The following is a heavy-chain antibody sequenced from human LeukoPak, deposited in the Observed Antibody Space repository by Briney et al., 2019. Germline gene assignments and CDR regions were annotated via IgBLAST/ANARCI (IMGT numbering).Heavy chain of an antibody. CDR2: INPNSGGT. J-gene: IGHJ4*02. V-gene: IGHV1-2*06. Sequence: GASVKVSCKASGYTFTGYYMHWVRQAPGQGLEWMGRINPNSGGTNYAQKFQGRVTMTRDTSISTAYMYLSRLRPDDTAVYYCARDFPIVVVTGGDYWGQGTLVTVSS. D-gene: IGHD2-21*02. CDR3: ARDFPIVVVTGGDY. CDR1: GYTFTGYY.